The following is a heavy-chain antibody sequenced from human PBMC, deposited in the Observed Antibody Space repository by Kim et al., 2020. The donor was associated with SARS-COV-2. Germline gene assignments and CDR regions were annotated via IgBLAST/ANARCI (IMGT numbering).Heavy chain of an antibody. CDR3: ARAGTATFDY. J-gene: IGHJ4*02. Sequence: GGSLRLSCAASGFTFSNYGMHWVRQAPGKGLEWVAVIWYDGSEKYYADSVKGRFTISRDNSKNTLYLQLNSLRAEDTAFYYCARAGTATFDYWGQGTPVTLSS. V-gene: IGHV3-33*01. CDR1: GFTFSNYG. CDR2: IWYDGSEK. D-gene: IGHD2-15*01.